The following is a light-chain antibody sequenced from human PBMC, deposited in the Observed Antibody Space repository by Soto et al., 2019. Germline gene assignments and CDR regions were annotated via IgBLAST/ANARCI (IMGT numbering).Light chain of an antibody. CDR2: AAS. J-gene: IGKJ1*01. CDR1: QGISIN. Sequence: DIEMTQSPSSLSASVGDRVTITCRASQGISINLNWYQHKPGRAPKVLIYAASNLQSGVPSRFSGHGSGTDFTLTISSLRPDDFATYYCQHTYNIPWTFGQGTKVEIK. CDR3: QHTYNIPWT. V-gene: IGKV1-39*01.